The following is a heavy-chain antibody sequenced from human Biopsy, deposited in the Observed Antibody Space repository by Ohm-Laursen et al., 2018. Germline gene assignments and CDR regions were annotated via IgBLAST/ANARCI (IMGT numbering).Heavy chain of an antibody. V-gene: IGHV1-46*01. D-gene: IGHD4-17*01. CDR1: GYSFTSYY. J-gene: IGHJ4*02. Sequence: SVKVSCKASGYSFTSYYMHWVRQAPGQGPEWMAMINPSGSTTSYPQIFQGRVTMTRDTSKSTVYMELSSLRSADTAVYFCARNTGWYGDLYYFDYWGQGTLVTVSS. CDR3: ARNTGWYGDLYYFDY. CDR2: INPSGSTT.